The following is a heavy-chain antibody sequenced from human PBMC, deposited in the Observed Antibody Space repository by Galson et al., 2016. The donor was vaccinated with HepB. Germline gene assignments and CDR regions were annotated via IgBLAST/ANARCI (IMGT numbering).Heavy chain of an antibody. V-gene: IGHV3-21*01. D-gene: IGHD2-2*01. CDR3: ARDYQQPRPDYFDY. Sequence: SLRLSCAASGFVFTSYSMNWVRQAPGKGLEWVASITASSGHIYYADSVKGRFTISRDNAKKSLYLQMDRLRADDTAVYYCARDYQQPRPDYFDYWGQGTLVTVSS. CDR2: ITASSGHI. J-gene: IGHJ4*02. CDR1: GFVFTSYS.